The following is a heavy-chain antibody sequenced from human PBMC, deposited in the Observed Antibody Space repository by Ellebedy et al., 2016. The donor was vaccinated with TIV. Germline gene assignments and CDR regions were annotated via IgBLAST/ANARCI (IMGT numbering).Heavy chain of an antibody. V-gene: IGHV1-69*13. CDR3: AREVVVAATIYYYYGMDV. CDR1: GGTFSSYA. CDR2: IIPIFGTA. D-gene: IGHD2-15*01. Sequence: AASVKVSCKASGGTFSSYAISWVRQAPGQGLEWMGGIIPIFGTANYAQKFQGRVTITADESTSTAYMELSSLRSEDTAVYYCAREVVVAATIYYYYGMDVWGQGTTVTVSS. J-gene: IGHJ6*02.